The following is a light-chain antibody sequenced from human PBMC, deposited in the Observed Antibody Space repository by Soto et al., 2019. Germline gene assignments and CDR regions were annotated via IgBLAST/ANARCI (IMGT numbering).Light chain of an antibody. CDR1: SSDVGGYNY. V-gene: IGLV2-14*01. J-gene: IGLJ2*01. CDR2: DVS. Sequence: QSALTQPASVSGSPGQSITISCTGTSSDVGGYNYVSWYQQHPGKAPKLMIYDVSNRPSGVSNRFSGSKSGNTASLTISGLQAEDEADYSCNSYTSSSVVFGGGTKLTVL. CDR3: NSYTSSSVV.